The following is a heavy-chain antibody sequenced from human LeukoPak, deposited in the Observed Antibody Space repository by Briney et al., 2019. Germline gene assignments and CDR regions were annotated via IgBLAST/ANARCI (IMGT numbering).Heavy chain of an antibody. V-gene: IGHV3-7*01. CDR3: AGDYGGILGGP. D-gene: IGHD4-23*01. Sequence: PGGSLRLSCVASGFTFSTYWMSWVRQAPGKGLEWVANIKQDGSEKYYVDSVKGRFTISRDNAKNSLYLQMNSLRAEDTAVYYCAGDYGGILGGPWGQGTLVTVSS. CDR1: GFTFSTYW. CDR2: IKQDGSEK. J-gene: IGHJ5*02.